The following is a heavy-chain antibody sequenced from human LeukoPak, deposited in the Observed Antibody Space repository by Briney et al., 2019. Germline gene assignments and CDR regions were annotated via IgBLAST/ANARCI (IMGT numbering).Heavy chain of an antibody. D-gene: IGHD3-16*01. Sequence: SVKVSCKASGGTFSSYAISWVRQAPGQGLEWMGGIIPIFGTANYAQKFQGRVTITADESTSTAYMELSSLRSKDTAVYYCAREGVGELSFDYWGQGTLVTVSS. CDR2: IIPIFGTA. J-gene: IGHJ4*02. CDR3: AREGVGELSFDY. CDR1: GGTFSSYA. V-gene: IGHV1-69*01.